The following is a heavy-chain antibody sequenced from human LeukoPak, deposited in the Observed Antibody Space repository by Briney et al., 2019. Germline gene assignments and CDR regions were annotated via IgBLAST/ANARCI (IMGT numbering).Heavy chain of an antibody. Sequence: GGSLRLSCAASEFTFDNYAMSWVRQASGKGLEWVSVISGSGYYSYYADSVKGRFTVSGDNSKTTLYLQMNSLRADDTAVYYCAKGGPTGSNYFDFWGQGTLVTVSS. D-gene: IGHD1-26*01. CDR1: EFTFDNYA. V-gene: IGHV3-23*01. CDR3: AKGGPTGSNYFDF. CDR2: ISGSGYYS. J-gene: IGHJ4*02.